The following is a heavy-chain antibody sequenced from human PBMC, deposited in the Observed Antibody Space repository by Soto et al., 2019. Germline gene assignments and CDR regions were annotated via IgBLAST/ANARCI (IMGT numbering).Heavy chain of an antibody. D-gene: IGHD3-3*01. CDR1: GFSVSSLY. CDR2: ISSDDNT. V-gene: IGHV3-66*01. J-gene: IGHJ1*01. CDR3: ARDTFGGAYDFLH. Sequence: GGSLRISCAASGFSVSSLYMTWVRQAPGKGLQWVAVISSDDNTYYADSVKGRFTISRDTSRNTLYLDMNSLRAEDTAVYYCARDTFGGAYDFLHGGQGTLVTVSS.